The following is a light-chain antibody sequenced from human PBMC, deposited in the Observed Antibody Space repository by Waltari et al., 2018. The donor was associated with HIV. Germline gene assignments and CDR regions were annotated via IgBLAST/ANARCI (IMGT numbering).Light chain of an antibody. V-gene: IGLV2-11*01. CDR2: DVS. Sequence: QSALTQPRPVSGSPGQSVTISCPGTSCHVGGYNYSSWYQQHPGKAPKLMIYDVSKRPSGVPDRFSGSKSGNTASLTISGLQAEDEADYYCCSYAGSYSYVFGTGTKVTVL. CDR1: SCHVGGYNY. J-gene: IGLJ1*01. CDR3: CSYAGSYSYV.